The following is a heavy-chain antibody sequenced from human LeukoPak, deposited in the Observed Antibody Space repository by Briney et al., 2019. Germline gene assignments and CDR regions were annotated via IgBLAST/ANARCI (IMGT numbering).Heavy chain of an antibody. CDR1: GGSISSSSYY. V-gene: IGHV4-39*01. J-gene: IGHJ4*02. D-gene: IGHD4-17*01. Sequence: SETLSLTCTVSGGSISSSSYYWGWIRQPPGKGLGWIGSIYYSGSTYYNPSLKSRVTISVDTSKNQFSLKLSSVTAADTAVYYCARRFHDYGDSTVYYFDYWGQGTLVTVSS. CDR2: IYYSGST. CDR3: ARRFHDYGDSTVYYFDY.